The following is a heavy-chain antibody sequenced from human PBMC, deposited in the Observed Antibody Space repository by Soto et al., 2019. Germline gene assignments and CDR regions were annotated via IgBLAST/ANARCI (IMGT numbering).Heavy chain of an antibody. D-gene: IGHD4-4*01. Sequence: QVQLVQSGAEVRRPGSSVKVSCKASGGTFGSNAISWVRQAPGQGLEWMGGIIPIFGTTNNAQKFQGRVTITAHESTNTAYMEVSSRRSEDTAIYYCAREGYTFGPGAVSGAFDIWGQGTVVTVSS. CDR2: IIPIFGTT. CDR3: AREGYTFGPGAVSGAFDI. CDR1: GGTFGSNA. V-gene: IGHV1-69*12. J-gene: IGHJ3*02.